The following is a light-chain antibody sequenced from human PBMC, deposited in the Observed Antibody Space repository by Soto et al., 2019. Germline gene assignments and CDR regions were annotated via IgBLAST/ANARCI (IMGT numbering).Light chain of an antibody. CDR1: SSDVGVYNY. CDR3: SSYTSSSTEV. V-gene: IGLV2-14*01. J-gene: IGLJ1*01. CDR2: EVS. Sequence: QSALTQPASVSGSPGQSITISCTGTSSDVGVYNYVSWYQQHPGKAPKLMIYEVSNRPSGVSNRFSGSKSGNTASLTISGLQAEDEADYYCSSYTSSSTEVFGTGTKLTVL.